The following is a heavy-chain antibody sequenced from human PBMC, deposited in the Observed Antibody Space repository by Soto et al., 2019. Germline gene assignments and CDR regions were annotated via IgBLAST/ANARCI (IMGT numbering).Heavy chain of an antibody. CDR1: GFTFSSYS. CDR3: ARLPPPDSSGYYEEYFQL. Sequence: EVQLVESGGGLVKPGGSLRLSCAASGFTFSSYSMNWVRQAPGKGLEWVSSISSSSSYIYYADSVKGRFTISRDNAKNSLYLQMISLRAEDPAVYYCARLPPPDSSGYYEEYFQLWGQGTLVTVSS. CDR2: ISSSSSYI. V-gene: IGHV3-21*01. D-gene: IGHD3-22*01. J-gene: IGHJ1*01.